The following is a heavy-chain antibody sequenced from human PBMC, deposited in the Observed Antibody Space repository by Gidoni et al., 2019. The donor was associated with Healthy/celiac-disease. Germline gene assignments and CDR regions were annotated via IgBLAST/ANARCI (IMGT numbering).Heavy chain of an antibody. V-gene: IGHV4-34*01. J-gene: IGHJ4*02. D-gene: IGHD3-22*01. Sequence: STNYNPSLKSRVTISVDTSKNQFSLKLSSVTAADTAVYYCARGRGRSGYYSRSQYWGQGTLVTVSS. CDR2: ST. CDR3: ARGRGRSGYYSRSQY.